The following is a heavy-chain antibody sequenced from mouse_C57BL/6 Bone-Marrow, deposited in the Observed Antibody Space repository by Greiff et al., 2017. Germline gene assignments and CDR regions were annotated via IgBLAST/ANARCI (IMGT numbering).Heavy chain of an antibody. CDR3: TRYYYGSSPYWYFDV. Sequence: EVQRVESGEGLVKPGGSLKLSCAASGFTFSSYAMSWVRQTPEKRLEWVAYISSGGDYIYYADTVKGRFTISRDNARNTLYLQMSSLKSEDTAMYYCTRYYYGSSPYWYFDVWGTGTTVTVSS. CDR1: GFTFSSYA. D-gene: IGHD1-1*01. CDR2: ISSGGDYI. J-gene: IGHJ1*03. V-gene: IGHV5-9-1*02.